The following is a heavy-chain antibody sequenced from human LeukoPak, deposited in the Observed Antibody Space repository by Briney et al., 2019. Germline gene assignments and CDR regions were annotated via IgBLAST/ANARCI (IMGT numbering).Heavy chain of an antibody. V-gene: IGHV1-8*01. D-gene: IGHD6-19*01. CDR1: GYTFTSYD. J-gene: IGHJ4*02. CDR3: ARGYRGKQWLVD. CDR2: MNPNSGNT. Sequence: ASVKISCKASGYTFTSYDINWVRQATGQGLEWMGWMNPNSGNTGYAQKFRGSVTMTRNTSISTAYMELSSLRSEDTAVYYCARGYRGKQWLVDWGQGTLVTVSS.